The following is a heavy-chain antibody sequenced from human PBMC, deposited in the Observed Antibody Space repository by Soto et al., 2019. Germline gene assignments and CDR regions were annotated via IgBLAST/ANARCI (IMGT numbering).Heavy chain of an antibody. CDR1: GYTFSSFG. Sequence: QGQLVQSGPEVKKTGASVRVSCVASGYTFSSFGIAWVRQAPGQGPEWMGWVTGYNRNTNYAQKLQDRGTMTTDTATNTAYMELRGLTSDDAAVYFCARAPPFVYWGQGTLITVSS. CDR2: VTGYNRNT. V-gene: IGHV1-18*04. J-gene: IGHJ4*02. CDR3: ARAPPFVY.